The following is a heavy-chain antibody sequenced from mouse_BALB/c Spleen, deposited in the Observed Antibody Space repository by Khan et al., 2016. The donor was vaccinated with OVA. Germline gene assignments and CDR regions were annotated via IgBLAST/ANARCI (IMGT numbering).Heavy chain of an antibody. J-gene: IGHJ2*01. CDR1: AYSITSDYA. CDR2: IGYSGST. CDR3: ECTRFYDRYPFFDF. Sequence: EVQLQESGPGLVKPSQSLSLTCTVTAYSITSDYAWTWIRQFPGNKLEWMGYIGYSGSTSYNPSLKSRISITRDTSKNQFFLQLIPVTTEDTATYYCECTRFYDRYPFFDFWGQGTTLTVSS. D-gene: IGHD2-14*01. V-gene: IGHV3-2*02.